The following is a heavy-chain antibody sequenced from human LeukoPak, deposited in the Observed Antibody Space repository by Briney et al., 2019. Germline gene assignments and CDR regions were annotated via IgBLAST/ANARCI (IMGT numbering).Heavy chain of an antibody. D-gene: IGHD4-11*01. J-gene: IGHJ6*02. V-gene: IGHV3-23*01. CDR3: ATDTVSYYYGMDV. Sequence: GGSLRLSCAASGFTFSSYAMSWVRQAPGKGLEWVSAISGSGGSTYYADSVKGRFTISRDNSKNTLYLQMNSLRAEDTAVYYCATDTVSYYYGMDVWGQGTTVTVPS. CDR2: ISGSGGST. CDR1: GFTFSSYA.